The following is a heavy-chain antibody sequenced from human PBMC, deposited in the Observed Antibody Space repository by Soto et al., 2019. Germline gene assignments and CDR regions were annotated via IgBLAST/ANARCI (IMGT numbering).Heavy chain of an antibody. CDR3: ARVRGAHYDFWSGYRTGAFDI. V-gene: IGHV1-69*06. D-gene: IGHD3-3*01. J-gene: IGHJ3*02. Sequence: SVKVSCKASGGTFSSYAISWVRQAPGQGLEWMGGIIPTFGTANYAQKFQGRVTITADKSTSTAYMELSSLRSEDTAVYYCARVRGAHYDFWSGYRTGAFDIWGQGTMVTVSS. CDR1: GGTFSSYA. CDR2: IIPTFGTA.